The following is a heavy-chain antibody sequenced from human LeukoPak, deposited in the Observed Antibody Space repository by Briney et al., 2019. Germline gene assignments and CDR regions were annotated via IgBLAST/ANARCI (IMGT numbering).Heavy chain of an antibody. CDR3: ARPRATDYYDSSGYYSYYSDY. CDR1: GGSISSSSYY. J-gene: IGHJ4*02. V-gene: IGHV4-39*01. D-gene: IGHD3-22*01. CDR2: IYYSGST. Sequence: SETLSLTCTVSGGSISSSSYYWGWIRQPPGKGLEWIGSIYYSGSTYYNPSLKSRVTISVDTSKNQFSLKLSSVTAADTAVYYCARPRATDYYDSSGYYSYYSDYWGQGTLVTVSS.